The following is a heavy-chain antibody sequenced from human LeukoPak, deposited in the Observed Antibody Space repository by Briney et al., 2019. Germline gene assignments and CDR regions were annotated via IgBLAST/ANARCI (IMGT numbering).Heavy chain of an antibody. CDR3: ARELGGAGSYFFPYYAMDV. CDR2: ISGYNGNT. CDR1: GYSFTSYG. J-gene: IGHJ6*02. V-gene: IGHV1-18*01. Sequence: GASVKVSCKASGYSFTSYGINWVRQAPGQGLEWMGWISGYNGNTKYAENFQGRVTMTTDTSTSTAYMELRSLRSDDTAVYYCARELGGAGSYFFPYYAMDVWGQGTTVTVSS. D-gene: IGHD3-10*01.